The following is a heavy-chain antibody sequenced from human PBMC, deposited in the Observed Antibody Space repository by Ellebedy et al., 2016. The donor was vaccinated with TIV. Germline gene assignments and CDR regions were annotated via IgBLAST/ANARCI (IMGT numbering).Heavy chain of an antibody. Sequence: SETLSLTXAVSGGSFNAYYWTLIRQPPGKGLEWIGGIDHSGSANYHPSLKSRVTISVDTSKKQFSLNLTSVTAADTAVYYCARIDLAGGIYWGQGSLVTVSS. J-gene: IGHJ4*02. D-gene: IGHD3-16*01. CDR2: IDHSGSA. V-gene: IGHV4-34*01. CDR3: ARIDLAGGIY. CDR1: GGSFNAYY.